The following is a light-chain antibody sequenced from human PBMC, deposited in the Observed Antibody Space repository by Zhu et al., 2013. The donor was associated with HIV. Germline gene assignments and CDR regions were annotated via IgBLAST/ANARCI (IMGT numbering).Light chain of an antibody. J-gene: IGLJ2*01. CDR1: SSNIGSNT. Sequence: QSVLTQPPSASGTPGQRVTISCSGSSSNIGSNTVNWYQQLPGTAPKLLIFSNTQRPSGVPDRVSGSKSGTSASLSIGGLQSEDEADYFCAAWDDSLNGVVFGGGTRLTVL. V-gene: IGLV1-44*01. CDR3: AAWDDSLNGVV. CDR2: SNT.